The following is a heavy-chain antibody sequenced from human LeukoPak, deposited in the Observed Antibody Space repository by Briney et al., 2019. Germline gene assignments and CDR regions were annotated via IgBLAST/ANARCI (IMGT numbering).Heavy chain of an antibody. CDR1: GFTFRNYG. J-gene: IGHJ6*02. Sequence: GSLRLSCAASGFTFRNYGMHWVRQAPGKGLEWVAVIWYDGSNKYYADSVKGRFTISRDNSKNTLYLQMNSLRAEDTAVYYCARDRVAVRGVILALDGMDVWGQGTTVTVSS. CDR2: IWYDGSNK. V-gene: IGHV3-33*08. CDR3: ARDRVAVRGVILALDGMDV. D-gene: IGHD3-10*01.